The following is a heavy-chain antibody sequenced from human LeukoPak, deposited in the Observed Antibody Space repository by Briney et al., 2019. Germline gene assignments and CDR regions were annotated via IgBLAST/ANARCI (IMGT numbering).Heavy chain of an antibody. D-gene: IGHD7-27*01. CDR3: GRFTRSGDSVY. Sequence: GGSLRLSCAASGFTFSSYWMSWVRQAPGKGLEWVANIKQDGSEKQYVDSVKGRFAISRDNAENSLYLQMNSLKAEDTAVCYCGRFTRSGDSVYWGQGTLVTVSS. CDR1: GFTFSSYW. CDR2: IKQDGSEK. J-gene: IGHJ4*02. V-gene: IGHV3-7*04.